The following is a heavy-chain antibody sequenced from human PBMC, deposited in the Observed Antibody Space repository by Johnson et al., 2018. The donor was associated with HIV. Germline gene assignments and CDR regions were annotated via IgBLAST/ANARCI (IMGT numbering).Heavy chain of an antibody. Sequence: QVQLVESGGGVVQPGRSLRLSCAASGFTFSSYAMHWVRQAPGKGLEWVAVISYDGSNKYYADPAKGRFTISRDNSKNTLYLQMISRRAEDTAVYFCAKDERQLGGWSHAFDIWGQGTKVTVSS. D-gene: IGHD3-16*01. CDR2: ISYDGSNK. V-gene: IGHV3-30-3*01. CDR3: AKDERQLGGWSHAFDI. CDR1: GFTFSSYA. J-gene: IGHJ3*02.